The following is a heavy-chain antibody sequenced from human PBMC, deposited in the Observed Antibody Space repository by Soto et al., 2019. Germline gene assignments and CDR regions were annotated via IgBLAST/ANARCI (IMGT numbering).Heavy chain of an antibody. Sequence: SETLSLTCTVSGDSISNYYWSWIRKAPGKGLEWIGEIYHSGSTNYNPSLKSRVTISVDKSKNQFSLKLSSVTAADTAVYYCARIRGRYCSGGSCPDYFDYWGQGTLVTVSS. CDR1: GDSISNYY. CDR2: IYHSGST. D-gene: IGHD2-15*01. V-gene: IGHV4-59*12. CDR3: ARIRGRYCSGGSCPDYFDY. J-gene: IGHJ4*02.